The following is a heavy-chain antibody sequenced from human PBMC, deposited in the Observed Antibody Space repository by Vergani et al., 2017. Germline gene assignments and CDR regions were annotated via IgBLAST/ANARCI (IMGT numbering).Heavy chain of an antibody. CDR2: MNPNSGNT. J-gene: IGHJ6*02. CDR1: GYTFTSYD. CDR3: ARVVAAAGSTHYYGMDV. D-gene: IGHD6-13*01. V-gene: IGHV1-8*03. Sequence: QVQLVESGGGVVQPGRSLRLSCAASGYTFTSYDINWVRQATGQGLEWMGWMNPNSGNTGYAQKFQGRVTITRNTSISTAYMELSSLRSEDTAVYYCARVVAAAGSTHYYGMDVWGQGTTVTVSS.